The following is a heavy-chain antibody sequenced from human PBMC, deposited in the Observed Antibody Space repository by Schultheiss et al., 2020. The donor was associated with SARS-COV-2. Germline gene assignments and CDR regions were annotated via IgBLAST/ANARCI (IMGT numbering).Heavy chain of an antibody. D-gene: IGHD6-19*01. V-gene: IGHV3-33*06. J-gene: IGHJ6*03. CDR1: GFTFSRYA. CDR3: AKVAVSYYYMDV. Sequence: GGSLRLSCAASGFTFSRYAMHWVRQAPGKGLEWVAVIWYDGSNKYYADSVKGRFTISRDNSKNTLYLQMNSLRAEDTAVYYCAKVAVSYYYMDVCGKGTTVTVSS. CDR2: IWYDGSNK.